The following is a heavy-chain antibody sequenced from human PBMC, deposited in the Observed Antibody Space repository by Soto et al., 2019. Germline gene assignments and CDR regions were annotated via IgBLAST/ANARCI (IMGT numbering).Heavy chain of an antibody. CDR3: ARDRLRGYDSSGFYS. CDR1: GYTFISYG. Sequence: ASVKVSCKASGYTFISYGISWVRQAPGQGLEWMGWINPSDGNRNFAQKFEDRVTMTTATSTNTVFLELRSLKSDDTAIYYCARDRLRGYDSSGFYSWGQGTMVTVSS. CDR2: INPSDGNR. V-gene: IGHV1-18*01. D-gene: IGHD3-22*01. J-gene: IGHJ4*02.